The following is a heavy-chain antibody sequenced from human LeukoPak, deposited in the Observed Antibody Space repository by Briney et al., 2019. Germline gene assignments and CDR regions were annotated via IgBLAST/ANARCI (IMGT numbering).Heavy chain of an antibody. D-gene: IGHD5-18*01. V-gene: IGHV4-30-2*01. CDR2: INHSGST. CDR3: ATRRGIQLWIVY. Sequence: PSETLSLTCAVSGGSISGGGYSWSWIRQPPGKGLEWIGEINHSGSTNYNPSLKSRVTISVDTSKNQFSLKLSSVTAADTAVYYGATRRGIQLWIVYWGQGTLVTVSS. J-gene: IGHJ4*02. CDR1: GGSISGGGYS.